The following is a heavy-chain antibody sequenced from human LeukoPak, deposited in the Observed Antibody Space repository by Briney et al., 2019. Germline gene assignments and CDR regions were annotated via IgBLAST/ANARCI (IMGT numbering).Heavy chain of an antibody. CDR3: AKSLIKGVAVISYDY. V-gene: IGHV3-23*01. Sequence: GRSLRLSCAASGFTVSSNYMSWVRQAPGNELEWFSAISGSGGSTHYADSVKGRFTISRDNSKNTLYLQMNSLRAEDTAVYYCAKSLIKGVAVISYDYWGQGTLVTVSS. CDR1: GFTVSSNY. CDR2: ISGSGGST. D-gene: IGHD2-15*01. J-gene: IGHJ4*02.